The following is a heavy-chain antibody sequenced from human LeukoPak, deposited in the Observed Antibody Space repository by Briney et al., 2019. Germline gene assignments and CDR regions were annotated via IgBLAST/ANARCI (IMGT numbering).Heavy chain of an antibody. CDR3: VRVWSDGGGWYFDS. Sequence: GESLKISCKGSGYSFTSYWIGWVRQMPGKGLEWMGIIYPGDFDTRYSPSFQGQVTISADKSITTAYLQWGRLKASDTAMYYCVRVWSDGGGWYFDSWGQGSLVTVSS. J-gene: IGHJ4*02. CDR1: GYSFTSYW. D-gene: IGHD6-19*01. CDR2: IYPGDFDT. V-gene: IGHV5-51*01.